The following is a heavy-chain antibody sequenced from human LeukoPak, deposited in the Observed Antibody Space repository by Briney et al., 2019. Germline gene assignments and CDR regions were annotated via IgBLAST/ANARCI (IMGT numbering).Heavy chain of an antibody. CDR2: ISAYNGNT. V-gene: IGHV1-18*01. D-gene: IGHD6-19*01. J-gene: IGHJ4*02. CDR1: GYTFTSYG. CDR3: ARDRSSYPTPTAVAL. Sequence: GASVKVSCKASGYTFTSYGISWVRQAPGQGLEWMGWISAYNGNTYYAQTLQGRFTITTDKSTNTAYMELRSLRSDATAVYYCARDRSSYPTPTAVALWGQRALVTVSS.